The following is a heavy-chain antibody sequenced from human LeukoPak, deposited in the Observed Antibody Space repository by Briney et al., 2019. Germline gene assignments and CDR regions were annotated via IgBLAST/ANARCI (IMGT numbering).Heavy chain of an antibody. CDR2: ISSSSSYI. CDR3: ARALYSSGWYSDDAFDI. J-gene: IGHJ3*02. D-gene: IGHD6-19*01. CDR1: GFTFSSYS. Sequence: GGSLRLSCAASGFTFSSYSMNWGRQAPGKGLEWVSSISSSSSYIYYADSVKGRFTISRDNAKNSLYLQMNSLRAEDTAVYYCARALYSSGWYSDDAFDIWGQGTMVTVSS. V-gene: IGHV3-21*01.